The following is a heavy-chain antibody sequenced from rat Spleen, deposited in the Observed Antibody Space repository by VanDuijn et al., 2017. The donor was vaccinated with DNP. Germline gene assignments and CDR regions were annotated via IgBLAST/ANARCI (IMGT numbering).Heavy chain of an antibody. V-gene: IGHV5-46*01. D-gene: IGHD1-4*01. CDR1: GFTFSSFP. J-gene: IGHJ2*01. Sequence: EVQLVESGGGLVQPGRSMKLSCAASGFTFSSFPMAWVRQAPTKGLDWVATISNTGDSTYYRNSGRGRFTISRDNGESSLYLQMNSLWSEDTVTYYCTRGYSLPWYLDYWGQGVLVTVSS. CDR2: ISNTGDST. CDR3: TRGYSLPWYLDY.